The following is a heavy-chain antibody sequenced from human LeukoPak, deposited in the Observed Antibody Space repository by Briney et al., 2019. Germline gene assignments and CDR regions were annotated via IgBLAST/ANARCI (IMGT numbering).Heavy chain of an antibody. J-gene: IGHJ4*02. CDR1: GGTFSSYA. D-gene: IGHD5-12*01. CDR2: IIPIFGTA. Sequence: SAKVSCKASGGTFSSYAISWVRQAPGQGLEWMGGIIPIFGTANYAQKFQGRVTITADESTSTAYMELSSLRSEDTAVYYCARGAGGYSGYDAHYYFDYWGQGTLVTVPS. CDR3: ARGAGGYSGYDAHYYFDY. V-gene: IGHV1-69*13.